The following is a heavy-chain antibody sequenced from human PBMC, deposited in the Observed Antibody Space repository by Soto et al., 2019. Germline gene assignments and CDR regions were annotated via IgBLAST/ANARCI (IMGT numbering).Heavy chain of an antibody. Sequence: GGSLRLSCAASGFSVSSNYMSWVRQAPGKGLEWVSVIYSGGSTYYADSVKGRFTISRHNSKNTLYLQMNSLRAEDTAVYYCAKSGDILTGLLLGYWGQGTLVTVSS. V-gene: IGHV3-53*04. CDR1: GFSVSSNY. D-gene: IGHD3-9*01. J-gene: IGHJ4*02. CDR3: AKSGDILTGLLLGY. CDR2: IYSGGST.